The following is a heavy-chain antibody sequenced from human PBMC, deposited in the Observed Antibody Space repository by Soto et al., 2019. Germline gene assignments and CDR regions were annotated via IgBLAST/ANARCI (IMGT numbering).Heavy chain of an antibody. CDR1: GFTLSYYS. V-gene: IGHV3-23*01. CDR3: AKCIFGDVVVVAATEGAFDI. J-gene: IGHJ3*02. Sequence: PWGSLRLSCAASGFTLSYYSMNWVRQTPGKGLEWVSVIGGSVAGTEYAEPLKGRFTISRDNSKNTLYLQMNSLRAEDTAVYYCAKCIFGDVVVVAATEGAFDIWGQGTMGTVSS. CDR2: IGGSVAGT. D-gene: IGHD2-15*01.